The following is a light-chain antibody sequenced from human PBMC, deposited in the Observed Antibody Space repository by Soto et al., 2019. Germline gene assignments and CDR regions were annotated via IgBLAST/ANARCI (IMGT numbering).Light chain of an antibody. V-gene: IGKV1D-16*01. Sequence: DIQMTQSPSSVSAAVGDSVTITFRASQGINKWLAWYQQKPGKAPQLLISAASTLRSGVPSRFSGSGSGTEFTLSISSLQPEDFATYHCQQYNSYPWTFGQGTKVDIK. J-gene: IGKJ1*01. CDR2: AAS. CDR3: QQYNSYPWT. CDR1: QGINKW.